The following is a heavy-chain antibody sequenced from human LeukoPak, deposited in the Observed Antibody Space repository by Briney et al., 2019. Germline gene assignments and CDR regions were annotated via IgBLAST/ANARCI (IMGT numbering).Heavy chain of an antibody. CDR3: ARGQGTVTPH. CDR2: INHSGSA. J-gene: IGHJ4*02. Sequence: SETLSLTCTVPGGSFSGYYCTWIRQPPGKGLEWIGEINHSGSANYNPSLKSRVTISLDTSKNQFSLKLSSVTAADTAVYYCARGQGTVTPHWGQETRVTVSS. V-gene: IGHV4-34*01. CDR1: GGSFSGYY. D-gene: IGHD4-17*01.